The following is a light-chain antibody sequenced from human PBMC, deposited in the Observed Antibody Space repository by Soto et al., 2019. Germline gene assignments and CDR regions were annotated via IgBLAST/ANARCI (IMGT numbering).Light chain of an antibody. J-gene: IGKJ1*01. CDR2: KAS. CDR3: QQYNSYWT. V-gene: IGKV1-5*03. CDR1: QSISSR. Sequence: DIQMTQSPSTLSASVGDRVTITCRASQSISSRLAWYQQKPGKAPKLLIYKASSLESGVPSRFSGSGSGTEFTLTISSLQPDDSTTYYCQQYNSYWTFGQGTEVEIK.